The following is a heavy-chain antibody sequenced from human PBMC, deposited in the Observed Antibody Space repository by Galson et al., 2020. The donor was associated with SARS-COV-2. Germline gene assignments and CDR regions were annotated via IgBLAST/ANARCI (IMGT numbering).Heavy chain of an antibody. J-gene: IGHJ4*02. CDR1: GFTFNSYA. CDR3: ARDGSD. D-gene: IGHD1-1*01. V-gene: IGHV3-30*01. Sequence: GESLKISCAASGFTFNSYAMHWVRQAPGKGLEWVAVISYDGSIKYYADSVKGRFTISRDNSKNTLFLQMNSLRAEDTAVYYCARDGSDWGQGILVTVSS. CDR2: ISYDGSIK.